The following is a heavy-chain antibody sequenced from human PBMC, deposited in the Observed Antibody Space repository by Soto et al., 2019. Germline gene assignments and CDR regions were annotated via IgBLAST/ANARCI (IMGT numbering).Heavy chain of an antibody. J-gene: IGHJ4*02. Sequence: QVQLVESGGGVVQPGTSLRLSCVGSGFTFRSYVIHWVRQAPGKGLEWVALTSSDGSNNFYGDSVKGRFTISRDNSRNTVELQMASLRLEDTALYYCARCGTTGGLDVWGQGTLVSVSS. D-gene: IGHD1-1*01. CDR3: ARCGTTGGLDV. V-gene: IGHV3-33*05. CDR2: TSSDGSNN. CDR1: GFTFRSYV.